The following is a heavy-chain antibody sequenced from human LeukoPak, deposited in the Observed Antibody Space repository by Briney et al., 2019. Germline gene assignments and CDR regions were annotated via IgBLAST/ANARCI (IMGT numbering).Heavy chain of an antibody. J-gene: IGHJ4*02. Sequence: ASVKVSCKASGYTFTGYYMHWVRQAPGQGLEWMGWINPTSGDTNYAQEFQGRVTMTRDTSISTAYMELSRLTSDDTAVYYCARGRYGLLSGYDYWGQGAMVTVSS. V-gene: IGHV1-2*02. CDR3: ARGRYGLLSGYDY. CDR1: GYTFTGYY. D-gene: IGHD3-22*01. CDR2: INPTSGDT.